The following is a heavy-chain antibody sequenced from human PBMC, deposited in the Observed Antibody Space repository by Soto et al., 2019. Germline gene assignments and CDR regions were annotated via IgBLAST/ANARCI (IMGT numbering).Heavy chain of an antibody. CDR3: ARVAYYDFLGWFDP. CDR2: IYYSGST. J-gene: IGHJ5*02. D-gene: IGHD3-3*01. CDR1: GGSISSYY. V-gene: IGHV4-59*01. Sequence: SETLSLTCTVSGGSISSYYWSWIRQPPGKGLEWIGYIYYSGSTNYNPSLKSRVTISVDTSKNQFSLKLSSVTAADTAVYYCARVAYYDFLGWFDPWGQGTLVTVSS.